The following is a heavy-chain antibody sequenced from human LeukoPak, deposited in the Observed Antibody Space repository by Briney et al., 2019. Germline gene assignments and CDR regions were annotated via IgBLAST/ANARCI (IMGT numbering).Heavy chain of an antibody. Sequence: GGSLRLSCAASGFTFSSYSMNWVRQARGKGLEWVSSISSSSSYIYYADSVKGRFTISRDNAKNSLYLQMNSLRAEDTAVYYCARGFVVVTTGYFDYWGQGTLVTVSS. CDR2: ISSSSSYI. J-gene: IGHJ4*02. D-gene: IGHD2-21*02. CDR3: ARGFVVVTTGYFDY. V-gene: IGHV3-21*01. CDR1: GFTFSSYS.